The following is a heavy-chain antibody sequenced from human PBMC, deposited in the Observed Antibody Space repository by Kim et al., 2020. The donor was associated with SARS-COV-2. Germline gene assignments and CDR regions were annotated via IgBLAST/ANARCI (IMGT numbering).Heavy chain of an antibody. CDR2: IYYSGST. D-gene: IGHD3-10*01. CDR3: ASNVLLWFGELFVGHYFDY. CDR1: GGSISSSSYY. Sequence: SETLSLTCTVSGGSISSSSYYWGWIRQPPGKGLEWIGSIYYSGSTYYNPSLKSRVTISVDTSKNQFSLKLSSVTAADTAVYYCASNVLLWFGELFVGHYFDYWGQGTLVTVSS. J-gene: IGHJ4*02. V-gene: IGHV4-39*01.